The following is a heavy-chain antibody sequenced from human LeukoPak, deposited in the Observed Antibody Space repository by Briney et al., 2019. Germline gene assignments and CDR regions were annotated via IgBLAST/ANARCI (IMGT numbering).Heavy chain of an antibody. CDR2: IRYDGSNK. CDR1: GFTFSSYG. D-gene: IGHD3-22*01. CDR3: AKDLGITMIVVVIGIDY. V-gene: IGHV3-30*02. Sequence: KPGGSLRLSCAASGFTFSSYGMHWVRQAPGKGLEWVAFIRYDGSNKYYADSVKGRFTISRDNSKNTLYLQMNSLRAEDTAVYYCAKDLGITMIVVVIGIDYWGQGTLVTVSS. J-gene: IGHJ4*02.